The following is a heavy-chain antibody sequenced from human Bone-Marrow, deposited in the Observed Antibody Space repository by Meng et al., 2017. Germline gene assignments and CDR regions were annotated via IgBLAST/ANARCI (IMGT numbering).Heavy chain of an antibody. CDR1: GFTFSSYS. D-gene: IGHD6-19*01. Sequence: GESLKISCAASGFTFSSYSMNWVRQAPGKGLEWVSSISSSSSSYIYYADSVKGRFTISRDNAKNSLYLQMNSLRAEDTAVYYCARDLVGWLVRYDAFDIWGQGTMVTVSS. J-gene: IGHJ3*02. CDR2: ISSSSSSYI. V-gene: IGHV3-21*01. CDR3: ARDLVGWLVRYDAFDI.